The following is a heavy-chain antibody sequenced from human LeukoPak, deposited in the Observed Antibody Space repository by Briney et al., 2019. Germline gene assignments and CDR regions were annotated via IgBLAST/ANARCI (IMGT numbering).Heavy chain of an antibody. J-gene: IGHJ4*02. V-gene: IGHV1-69*13. CDR2: IIPIFGTA. CDR1: GYDFTGFF. CDR3: ASLIVGATHPHFDY. D-gene: IGHD1-26*01. Sequence: ASVKLSCKASGYDFTGFFMHWVRQAPGQGLEWMGGIIPIFGTANYAQKFQGRVTITADESTSTAYMELSSLRSEDTAVYYCASLIVGATHPHFDYWGQGTLVTVSS.